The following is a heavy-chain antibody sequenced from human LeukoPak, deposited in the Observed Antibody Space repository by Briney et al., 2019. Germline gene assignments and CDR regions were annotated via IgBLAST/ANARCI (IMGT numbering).Heavy chain of an antibody. CDR1: GFTFSSYT. CDR3: ARDLRPYSGYNDLAFDI. D-gene: IGHD5-12*01. J-gene: IGHJ4*02. V-gene: IGHV3-21*01. CDR2: ISTSSSYI. Sequence: GGSLRLSCAASGFTFSSYTMNWVRQAPGKGLEWVSFISTSSSYIYYADSVKGRFTISRDNAKNSLYLQMNSLRAEDTAVYYCARDLRPYSGYNDLAFDIWGQGTLVTVSS.